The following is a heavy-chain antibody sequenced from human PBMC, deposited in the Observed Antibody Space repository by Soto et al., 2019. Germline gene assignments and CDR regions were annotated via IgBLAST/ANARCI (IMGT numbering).Heavy chain of an antibody. CDR2: IYPGNSDT. Sequence: PGESLKISCKGSGYNFANYWIGWVRQMPGKGLEWMGIIYPGNSDTRYSPSFQGQVTISADTSISTAYLEWNSLKASDTAIYYCARHVYYDVLKKNYWGQGTLVTVSS. V-gene: IGHV5-51*01. J-gene: IGHJ4*02. CDR3: ARHVYYDVLKKNY. D-gene: IGHD3-9*01. CDR1: GYNFANYW.